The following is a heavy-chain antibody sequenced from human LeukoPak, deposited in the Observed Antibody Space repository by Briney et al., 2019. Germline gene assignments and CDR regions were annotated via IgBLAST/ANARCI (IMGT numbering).Heavy chain of an antibody. Sequence: SETLSLTCTVSGGSISSSSYYWGWIRQPPGKGLEWIGSIYYSGSTYYNPSLKSRVTISVDTSKNQFSLKLSSVTAADTAVYYCARLSRWELLGAFDIWGQGTMVTVSS. CDR2: IYYSGST. V-gene: IGHV4-39*01. J-gene: IGHJ3*02. CDR3: ARLSRWELLGAFDI. D-gene: IGHD1-26*01. CDR1: GGSISSSSYY.